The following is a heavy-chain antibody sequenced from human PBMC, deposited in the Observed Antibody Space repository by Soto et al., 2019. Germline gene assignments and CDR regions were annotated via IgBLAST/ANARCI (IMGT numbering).Heavy chain of an antibody. J-gene: IGHJ6*02. D-gene: IGHD3-3*01. CDR3: PRGYDFWSGYYYPYGMDV. Sequence: QVQLVESGGGVVQPGRSLRLSCAASGFTVSSYAMHWVRQAPGKGLEWVAVISYDGSNKNYADSVNGRFTISRDNSKNTLYLQMNSLRAEDTAVYYCPRGYDFWSGYYYPYGMDVWGQGTTVTVSS. CDR2: ISYDGSNK. CDR1: GFTVSSYA. V-gene: IGHV3-30-3*01.